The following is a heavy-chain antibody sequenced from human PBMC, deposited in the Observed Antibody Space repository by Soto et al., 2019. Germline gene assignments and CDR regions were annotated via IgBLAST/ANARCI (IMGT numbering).Heavy chain of an antibody. J-gene: IGHJ4*02. CDR1: GFTFSDSA. Sequence: LRLSCAASGFTFSDSAMHWVRQASGKGLEWVGRIRNKTNNYATAYIASVKGRFTISRDDSKNTVYLQMNSLKIDDTAVYFCTSRRDWTAVHPLDSWGLGTLVTASS. CDR3: TSRRDWTAVHPLDS. D-gene: IGHD2-21*01. CDR2: IRNKTNNYAT. V-gene: IGHV3-73*01.